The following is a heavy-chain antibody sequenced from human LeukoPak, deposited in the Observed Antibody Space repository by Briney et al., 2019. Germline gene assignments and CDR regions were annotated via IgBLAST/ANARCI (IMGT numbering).Heavy chain of an antibody. CDR1: GFTFSSYG. D-gene: IGHD2-2*01. J-gene: IGHJ4*02. V-gene: IGHV3-30*02. CDR3: ARVMGRYCSSTSCYVDY. Sequence: GGSLRLSCAASGFTFSSYGMHWVRQAPGKGLEWVAFIRYDGSNKYYADSVKGRFTISRDNSKNTQYLQMNSLRAEDTAVYYCARVMGRYCSSTSCYVDYWGQGTLVTVSS. CDR2: IRYDGSNK.